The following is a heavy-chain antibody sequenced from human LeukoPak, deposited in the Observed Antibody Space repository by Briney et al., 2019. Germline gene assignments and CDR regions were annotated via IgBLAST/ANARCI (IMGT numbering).Heavy chain of an antibody. J-gene: IGHJ5*01. CDR1: GSSFTTYA. D-gene: IGHD6-13*01. CDR2: ISGDGGST. CDR3: AKDAWGYTSSPADS. V-gene: IGHV3-23*01. Sequence: GGSLRLSCEASGSSFTTYAMSWVRQAPGKGLEWVSGISGDGGSTYYTDSVKGRVTISRDNSKNTVYLQMSSLRAEDTAVYYCAKDAWGYTSSPADSWGQGTLVTVFS.